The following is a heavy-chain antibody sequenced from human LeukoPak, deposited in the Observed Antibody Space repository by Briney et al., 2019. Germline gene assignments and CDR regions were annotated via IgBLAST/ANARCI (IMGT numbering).Heavy chain of an antibody. J-gene: IGHJ4*02. D-gene: IGHD2-15*01. CDR3: ARGWGEKGRCRGGTCNNPQFDY. Sequence: GGSLRLSCAASGFKLSYYWMTWVPQAPGKGLEWLANIKESGSEKYYVDSVKGRFTISRDNADNLVYLQMNSLRVDDTAVYYCARGWGEKGRCRGGTCNNPQFDYWGQGILVTVSS. V-gene: IGHV3-7*01. CDR1: GFKLSYYW. CDR2: IKESGSEK.